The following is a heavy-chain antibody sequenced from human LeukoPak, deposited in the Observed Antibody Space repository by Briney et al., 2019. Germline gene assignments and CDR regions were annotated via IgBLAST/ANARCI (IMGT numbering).Heavy chain of an antibody. Sequence: PGRSLRLSCAASGFTFSSYAMHWVRQAPGKGLEWVAVISYDGSNKYYADSVKGRFTISRDNSKNTLYLQMNSLRAEDTAVYYCARGLARIARASSPYYFDYWGQGTLVTVSS. CDR2: ISYDGSNK. V-gene: IGHV3-30-3*01. D-gene: IGHD1-26*01. CDR3: ARGLARIARASSPYYFDY. CDR1: GFTFSSYA. J-gene: IGHJ4*02.